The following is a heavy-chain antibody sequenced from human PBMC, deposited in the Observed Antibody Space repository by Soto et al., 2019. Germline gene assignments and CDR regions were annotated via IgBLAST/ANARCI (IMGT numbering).Heavy chain of an antibody. CDR2: ISNTGSTK. Sequence: GGSLRLSCVVSGFSFSDYYMSWIRQAPGKGLEWISYISNTGSTKYYADSVKGRFTISRDNAKNSLYLQMNSLRGEGTAVYYCARDYYGDYIIDYWGQGTLVTVYS. V-gene: IGHV3-11*01. CDR1: GFSFSDYY. CDR3: ARDYYGDYIIDY. J-gene: IGHJ4*02. D-gene: IGHD4-17*01.